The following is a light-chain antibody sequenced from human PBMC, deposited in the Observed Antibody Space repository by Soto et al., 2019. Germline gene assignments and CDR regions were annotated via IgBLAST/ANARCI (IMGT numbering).Light chain of an antibody. J-gene: IGKJ5*01. CDR1: QSVSSY. V-gene: IGKV3-11*01. CDR2: DAS. CDR3: QQRSNWPPKIT. Sequence: EMVLTQSPATLSLSPGERATLSCRASQSVSSYLDWYQQKPRQAPRLLIYDASNRATGIPARFSGSGSGTDFTLTIGSLEPEDFAVYYCQQRSNWPPKITFGQGPRLEIK.